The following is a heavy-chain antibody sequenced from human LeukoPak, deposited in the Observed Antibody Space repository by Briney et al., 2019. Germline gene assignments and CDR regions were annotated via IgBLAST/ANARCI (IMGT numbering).Heavy chain of an antibody. CDR2: IIPIFGTG. Sequence: SVKVSCKASGGTFSNYAISWVRQAPGQGLERMGGIIPIFGTGNYAQKFQGRVTITADESTSTAYMELSSLRSDDTAVYYCARERIEYQLLALYYYMDVWGKGTTVTVSS. CDR1: GGTFSNYA. D-gene: IGHD2-2*01. CDR3: ARERIEYQLLALYYYMDV. J-gene: IGHJ6*03. V-gene: IGHV1-69*13.